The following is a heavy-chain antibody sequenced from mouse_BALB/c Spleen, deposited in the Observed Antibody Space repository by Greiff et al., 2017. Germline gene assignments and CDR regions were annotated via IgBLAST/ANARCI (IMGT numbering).Heavy chain of an antibody. CDR2: IDPSDSYT. J-gene: IGHJ3*01. CDR1: GYTFTSYW. V-gene: IGHV1S127*01. D-gene: IGHD2-10*01. Sequence: VQLQQPGAELVKPGASVKMSCKASGYTFTSYWMHWVKQRPGQGLEWIGTIDPSDSYTSYNQKFKGKATLTVDTSSSTAYMQLSSLTSEDSAVYYCTSAYYGNPWFAYWGQGTLVTVSA. CDR3: TSAYYGNPWFAY.